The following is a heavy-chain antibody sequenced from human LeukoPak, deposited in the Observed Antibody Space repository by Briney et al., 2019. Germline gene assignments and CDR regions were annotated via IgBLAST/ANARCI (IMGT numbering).Heavy chain of an antibody. CDR1: GFTFGSYE. J-gene: IGHJ4*02. Sequence: GGSLRLSCAASGFTFGSYEMNWVRQAPGKGLEWVSYISSSGSTIYYADSVKGRFTISRDNAKNSLYLQMNSLRAEDTAVYYCARRSGLFDYWGQGTLVAVSS. CDR2: ISSSGSTI. CDR3: ARRSGLFDY. V-gene: IGHV3-48*03.